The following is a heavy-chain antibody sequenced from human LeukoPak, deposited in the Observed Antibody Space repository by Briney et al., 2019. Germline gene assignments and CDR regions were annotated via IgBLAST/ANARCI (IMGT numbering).Heavy chain of an antibody. Sequence: ASVKVSCKASGYTFTSYYMHWVRQAPGQGLEWMGIINPSGGSTSYAQKFQGRVTMTRDTSTSTAYMELSSLRSEDTAVYYCARAGGGAAAGTGSYFDYWGQGTLVTVSS. CDR1: GYTFTSYY. D-gene: IGHD6-13*01. CDR3: ARAGGGAAAGTGSYFDY. J-gene: IGHJ4*02. CDR2: INPSGGST. V-gene: IGHV1-46*01.